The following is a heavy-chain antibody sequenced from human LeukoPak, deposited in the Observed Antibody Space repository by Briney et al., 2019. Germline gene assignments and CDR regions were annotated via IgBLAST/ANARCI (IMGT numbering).Heavy chain of an antibody. D-gene: IGHD1-14*01. CDR1: GYSISSGYY. Sequence: SETLSLTCTVSGYSISSGYYWGWIRQPPGKGLEWIGSIYHSGSTYYNPSLKSRVTISVDTSKNQFSLKLSSVTAADTAVYYCARLRTRYYMDVWGKGTTVTVSS. J-gene: IGHJ6*03. V-gene: IGHV4-38-2*02. CDR2: IYHSGST. CDR3: ARLRTRYYMDV.